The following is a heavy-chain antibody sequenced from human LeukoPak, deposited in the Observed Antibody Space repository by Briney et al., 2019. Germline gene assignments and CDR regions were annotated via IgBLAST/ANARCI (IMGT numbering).Heavy chain of an antibody. CDR2: INEPGTVQ. Sequence: GGSLRLSCAASGFTFTSSWMSWVRQAPGKGLEWVANINEPGTVQFYADSVKGRFTLSRDNAKNSVHLLMSSLRVEDTAVYYCARDWEHARYNWGQGTLVIVSP. CDR3: ARDWEHARYN. V-gene: IGHV3-7*01. J-gene: IGHJ4*02. CDR1: GFTFTSSW. D-gene: IGHD1/OR15-1a*01.